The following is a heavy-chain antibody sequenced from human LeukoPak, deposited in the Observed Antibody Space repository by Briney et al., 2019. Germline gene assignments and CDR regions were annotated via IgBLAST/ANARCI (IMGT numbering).Heavy chain of an antibody. CDR2: INHSGST. CDR3: ARGEYSRSSRYYYIDV. CDR1: GGSFSGYY. D-gene: IGHD6-6*01. Sequence: PSETLSLTCAVYGGSFSGYYWSWIRQPPGKGLEWIGEINHSGSTNYNPSLKSRVTISVDTSKNQFSLKLSSVTAADTAVYYCARGEYSRSSRYYYIDVWGKGTTVTVSS. V-gene: IGHV4-34*01. J-gene: IGHJ6*03.